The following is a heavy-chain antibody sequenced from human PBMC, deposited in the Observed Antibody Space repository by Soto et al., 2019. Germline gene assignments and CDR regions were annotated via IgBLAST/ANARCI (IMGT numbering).Heavy chain of an antibody. V-gene: IGHV3-53*01. D-gene: IGHD6-13*01. CDR1: GFTFSNY. CDR2: IYSGGST. J-gene: IGHJ6*02. Sequence: PGVSLRLSCAASGFTFSNYMSWVRQAPGKGLEWVSVIYSGGSTYYADSVKGRFTISRDSSKNTLYLQMNSLRAEDTAVYYCATYSSSWYGYYYYYYSMDVWGQGTTVTVSS. CDR3: ATYSSSWYGYYYYYYSMDV.